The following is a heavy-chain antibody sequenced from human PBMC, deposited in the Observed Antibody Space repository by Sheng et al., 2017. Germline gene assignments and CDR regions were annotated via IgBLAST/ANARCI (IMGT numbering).Heavy chain of an antibody. J-gene: IGHJ5*01. V-gene: IGHV3-33*01. Sequence: QVQLEESGGGVVQPGGSLRLSCVTSGFTFSSNGMHWVRQAPGKGLEWVAVIWYDGKNKYYADSVKGRFTISRDNSKNTLFLEMNSLRVEDTAVYYCARDPEIQWVPRGELDSWGQG. CDR2: IWYDGKNK. CDR3: ARDPEIQWVPRGELDS. D-gene: IGHD5-12*01. CDR1: GFTFSSNG.